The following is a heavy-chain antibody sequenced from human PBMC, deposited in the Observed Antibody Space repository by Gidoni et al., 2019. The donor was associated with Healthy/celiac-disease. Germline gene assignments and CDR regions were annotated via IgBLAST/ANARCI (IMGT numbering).Heavy chain of an antibody. V-gene: IGHV3-21*01. CDR3: ARSTPREWYYFDY. CDR2: ISSSSSYI. CDR1: GFTFSSYS. D-gene: IGHD3-3*01. Sequence: EVQLVESGGGLVKPGGSLRLSGAASGFTFSSYSMNWVRQAPGKGLEWVSSISSSSSYIYYADSVKGRFTISRDNAKNSLYLQMNSLRAEDTAVYYCARSTPREWYYFDYWGQGTLVTVSS. J-gene: IGHJ4*02.